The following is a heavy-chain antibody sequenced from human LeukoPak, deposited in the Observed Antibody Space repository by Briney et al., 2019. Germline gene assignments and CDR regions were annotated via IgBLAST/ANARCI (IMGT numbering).Heavy chain of an antibody. D-gene: IGHD2-2*01. J-gene: IGHJ6*03. Sequence: PSETLSLTCTVSGGSISSGSYYWSWIRQPAGKGLEWIGYIYYSGSTNYNPSLKSRVTISVDTSKNQFSLKLSSVTAADTAVYYCAGGCSSTSCYQDYYYYYMDVWGKGTTVTVSS. V-gene: IGHV4-61*10. CDR3: AGGCSSTSCYQDYYYYYMDV. CDR2: IYYSGST. CDR1: GGSISSGSYY.